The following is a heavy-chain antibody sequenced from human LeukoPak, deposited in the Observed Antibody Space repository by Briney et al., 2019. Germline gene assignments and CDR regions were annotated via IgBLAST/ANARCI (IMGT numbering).Heavy chain of an antibody. CDR3: ARDPFGPDYDFDY. CDR1: GYTFTGYY. CDR2: INPNTVAI. J-gene: IGHJ4*02. V-gene: IGHV1-2*02. D-gene: IGHD4-17*01. Sequence: ASVKVSRKASGYTFTGYYMHWVRQAPGQGLEWMGWINPNTVAIKYAQKFQGRVTMTRDTSISTAYMELSSLRSDDTAVYYCARDPFGPDYDFDYWGQGTPVTVSS.